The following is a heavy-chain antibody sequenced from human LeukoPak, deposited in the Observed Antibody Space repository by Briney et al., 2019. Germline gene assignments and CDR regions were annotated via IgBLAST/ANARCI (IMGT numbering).Heavy chain of an antibody. Sequence: GGSLRLSCAASGFTFSSYWMTWVSQAPGKGLEWVSSITATGGISYADSVKGRFTISRDNSKSTLSLQMNSLRAEDTAVYYCTKDPNGDYVGAFDFWGQGTMVTVSS. J-gene: IGHJ3*01. CDR1: GFTFSSYW. V-gene: IGHV3-23*01. CDR2: ITATGGI. D-gene: IGHD3-16*01. CDR3: TKDPNGDYVGAFDF.